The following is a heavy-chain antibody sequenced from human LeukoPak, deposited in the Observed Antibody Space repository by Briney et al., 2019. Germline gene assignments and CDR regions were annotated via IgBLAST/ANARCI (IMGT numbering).Heavy chain of an antibody. V-gene: IGHV3-48*03. Sequence: GGSLRLSCAASGFTFSSYEMNWVRQAPGKGLEWVSYIGSRGSIKYYADSMKGRIHIQRDNAKNSLHLHMNSLRAEDTAVYYCARDPTLFHYWGGGPVVSVSS. CDR3: ARDPTLFHY. CDR2: IGSRGSIK. J-gene: IGHJ4*02. CDR1: GFTFSSYE.